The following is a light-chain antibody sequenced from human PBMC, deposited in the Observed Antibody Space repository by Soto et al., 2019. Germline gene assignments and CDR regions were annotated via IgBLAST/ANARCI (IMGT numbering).Light chain of an antibody. Sequence: DIVMTQSPDSLAVSLGERATINCKSSQSVLYSSNNKNYLAWYQQRPGQPPKLLIYWASTRESGVPARFSGSGSGTDFTLTISGLQAEDVAVYYCQQYYSTPPWTFGQGTKVEI. CDR1: QSVLYSSNNKNY. J-gene: IGKJ1*01. CDR2: WAS. CDR3: QQYYSTPPWT. V-gene: IGKV4-1*01.